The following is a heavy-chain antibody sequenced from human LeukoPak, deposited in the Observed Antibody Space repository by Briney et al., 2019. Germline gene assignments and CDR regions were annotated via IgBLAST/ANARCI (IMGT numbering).Heavy chain of an antibody. CDR1: GFTFSSYE. J-gene: IGHJ6*02. CDR3: ARDKLEMTTIFPHYYGMDV. D-gene: IGHD5-24*01. Sequence: GGSLRLSCAASGFTFSSYEMNWVRQAPGKGLEWVSYISSSGSTIYYADSVKGRFTISRDNAKNSLSLQMDSLRAEDTAVYYCARDKLEMTTIFPHYYGMDVWGQGTTVTVSS. CDR2: ISSSGSTI. V-gene: IGHV3-48*03.